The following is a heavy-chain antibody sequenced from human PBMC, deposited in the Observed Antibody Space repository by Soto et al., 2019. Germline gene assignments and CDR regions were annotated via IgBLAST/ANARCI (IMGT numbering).Heavy chain of an antibody. D-gene: IGHD5-18*01. CDR2: ISSSSSYI. J-gene: IGHJ4*02. Sequence: GGSLRRSCAASGFTVSSNYMSWVRQTPGKGLEWVSSISSSSSYIYYADSVKGRFTISRDNAKNSLYLQMNSLRAEDTAVYYCARDQPGYSYGYGLGYWGQGTQVTVSS. CDR1: GFTVSSNY. V-gene: IGHV3-21*01. CDR3: ARDQPGYSYGYGLGY.